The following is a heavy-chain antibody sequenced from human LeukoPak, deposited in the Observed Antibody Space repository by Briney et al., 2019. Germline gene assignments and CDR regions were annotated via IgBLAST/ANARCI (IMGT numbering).Heavy chain of an antibody. Sequence: PSETLSLTCTVSGGSISTYYWTWIRQPPGKGLEWIGYIYSSGSTNSNPSLKSRVTISVDTSKNQFSLKLSSVSAADTAVYYCARGGVFGDYRYNWFDPWGPGTLVIVSS. CDR3: ARGGVFGDYRYNWFDP. J-gene: IGHJ5*02. CDR1: GGSISTYY. V-gene: IGHV4-59*01. D-gene: IGHD3-10*01. CDR2: IYSSGST.